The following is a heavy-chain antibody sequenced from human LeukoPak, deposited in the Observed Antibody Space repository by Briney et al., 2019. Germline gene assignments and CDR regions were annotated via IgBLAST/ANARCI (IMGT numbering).Heavy chain of an antibody. V-gene: IGHV3-30*18. Sequence: PGRSLRLSCAASGFTFSSYGMHWVRQAPGKGLEWVAVISYDGYNKSYADSVKGRFTISRDNSKNTLYLQMNSLRAEDTAVYYCEKPDLDYGDKFDYWGQGTLVTVSS. D-gene: IGHD4-17*01. CDR2: ISYDGYNK. J-gene: IGHJ4*02. CDR3: EKPDLDYGDKFDY. CDR1: GFTFSSYG.